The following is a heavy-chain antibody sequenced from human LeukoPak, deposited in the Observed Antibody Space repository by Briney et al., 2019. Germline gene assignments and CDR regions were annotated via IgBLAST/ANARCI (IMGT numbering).Heavy chain of an antibody. D-gene: IGHD3-10*01. V-gene: IGHV4-34*01. CDR2: INHSGST. Sequence: SETLSPTCAVYGGSFSGYYWSWIRQPPGKGLEWIGEINHSGSTNYNPSLKSRVTISVDTSKNQFSLKLSSVTAADTAVYYCASPYYYGSGSHGNAIDIWGQGTMVTVSS. J-gene: IGHJ3*02. CDR3: ASPYYYGSGSHGNAIDI. CDR1: GGSFSGYY.